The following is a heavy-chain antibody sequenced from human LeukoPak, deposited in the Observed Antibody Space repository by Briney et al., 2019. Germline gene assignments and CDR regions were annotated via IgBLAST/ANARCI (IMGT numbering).Heavy chain of an antibody. CDR1: GFTVSSNY. J-gene: IGHJ4*02. CDR2: IYSGGST. V-gene: IGHV3-53*01. CDR3: AREVWSAMVRGVIRL. Sequence: GGSLRLSCAASGFTVSSNYMSWVRQAPGKGLEWVSVIYSGGSTYYADSVKGRFTISRDNSKNTLYLQMNSLRAEVTAVYYCAREVWSAMVRGVIRLWGQGTLVTVSS. D-gene: IGHD3-10*01.